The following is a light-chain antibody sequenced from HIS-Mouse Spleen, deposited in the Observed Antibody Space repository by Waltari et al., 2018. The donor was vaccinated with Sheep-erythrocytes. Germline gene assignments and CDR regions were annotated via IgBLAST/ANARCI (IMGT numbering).Light chain of an antibody. Sequence: QSALTQPASVSGSPGQSITISCTGTSSDAGCYNLVSRYQQHPGKAPKLMIYEGSKRPSGVSNRFSGSKSGNTASLTISGLQAEDEADYYCCSYAGSSTWVFGGGTKLTVL. V-gene: IGLV2-23*01. CDR1: SSDAGCYNL. CDR3: CSYAGSSTWV. CDR2: EGS. J-gene: IGLJ3*02.